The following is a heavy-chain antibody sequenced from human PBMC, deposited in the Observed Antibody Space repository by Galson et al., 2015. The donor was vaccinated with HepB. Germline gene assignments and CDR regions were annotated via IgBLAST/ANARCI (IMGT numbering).Heavy chain of an antibody. CDR3: VRVGSSWYSYLDS. D-gene: IGHD6-13*01. V-gene: IGHV3-7*03. CDR2: IKQDGSEK. Sequence: SLRLSCAASGFTFSTYWMTWVRQAPGKGLEWGANIKQDGSEKNYVDSVKGRFTISRDNAKNSLFLQMNSLRAEDTAVYYCVRVGSSWYSYLDSWGQGTLVTVSS. J-gene: IGHJ4*02. CDR1: GFTFSTYW.